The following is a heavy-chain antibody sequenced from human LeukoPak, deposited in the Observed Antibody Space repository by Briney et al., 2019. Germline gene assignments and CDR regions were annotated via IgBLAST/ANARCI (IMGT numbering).Heavy chain of an antibody. Sequence: GESLKISCKGSEYSFTSYWVGWVRQMPGKGLEWMGVIYPGDSHTRYSPSFQGQVTISVDKSISTAYLQWSSLRASDTAMYYCARRLFYDSPGGFDYGGQETLVTVSS. CDR1: EYSFTSYW. D-gene: IGHD3-22*01. J-gene: IGHJ4*02. CDR3: ARRLFYDSPGGFDY. V-gene: IGHV5-51*01. CDR2: IYPGDSHT.